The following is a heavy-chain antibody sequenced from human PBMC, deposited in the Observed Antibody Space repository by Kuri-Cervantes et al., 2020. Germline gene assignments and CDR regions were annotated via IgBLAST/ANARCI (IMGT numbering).Heavy chain of an antibody. CDR3: ARAAAYDFWSGTSPWFDP. J-gene: IGHJ5*02. D-gene: IGHD3-3*01. CDR1: GYTFTGYY. Sequence: ASVKVSCKASGYTFTGYYMHWVRQAPGQGLEWMGWINPNSGGTNYAQKFQGRVTMTRDTSISTAYMELSRLRSDDTAVYYCARAAAYDFWSGTSPWFDPWGQGTLVTVSS. V-gene: IGHV1-2*02. CDR2: INPNSGGT.